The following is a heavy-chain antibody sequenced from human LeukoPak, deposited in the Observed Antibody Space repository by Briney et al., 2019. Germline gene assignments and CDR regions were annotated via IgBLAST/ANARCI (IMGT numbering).Heavy chain of an antibody. V-gene: IGHV3-48*03. CDR2: ISSSGSTI. D-gene: IGHD4-17*01. Sequence: PGGSLRLSCAASGFTFSSYEMNWVRQAPGKGLEWVSYISSSGSTIYYADSVKGRFTISRDNAKNSLYLQMNSLRAEDTAVYYCARADYGDYRALGFDYWGQGTLVTVSS. J-gene: IGHJ4*02. CDR3: ARADYGDYRALGFDY. CDR1: GFTFSSYE.